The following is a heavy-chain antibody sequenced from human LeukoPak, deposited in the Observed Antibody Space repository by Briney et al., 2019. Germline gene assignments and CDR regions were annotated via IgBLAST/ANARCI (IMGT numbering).Heavy chain of an antibody. CDR3: AKPYGNCDSASCYLSFDQ. V-gene: IGHV1-18*01. D-gene: IGHD2-2*03. J-gene: IGHJ4*02. CDR1: GYTFTSYG. CDR2: ISAYNGNT. Sequence: ASVKVSCKASGYTFTSYGISWVRQAPGQGLEWMGWISAYNGNTNYAQKLQGRVTMTTDTSTSTAYMELRSLRSDDTAVYYCAKPYGNCDSASCYLSFDQWGQGTVVTVSS.